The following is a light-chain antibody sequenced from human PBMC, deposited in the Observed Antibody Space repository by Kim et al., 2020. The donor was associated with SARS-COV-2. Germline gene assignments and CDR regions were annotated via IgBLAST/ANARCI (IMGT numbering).Light chain of an antibody. V-gene: IGLV3-19*01. Sequence: SSELTQDPAVSVALGQTVRITCQGDSLRSYYASWYQQKPGQAPVLVIYGKNNRPSGIPDRFSGPSSGNTASLTITGAQAEDEADYYCNSRDTSGNHLSFG. CDR3: NSRDTSGNHLS. CDR1: SLRSYY. CDR2: GKN. J-gene: IGLJ2*01.